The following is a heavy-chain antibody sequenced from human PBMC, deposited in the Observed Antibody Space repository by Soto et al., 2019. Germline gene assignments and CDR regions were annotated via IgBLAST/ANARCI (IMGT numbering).Heavy chain of an antibody. V-gene: IGHV3-15*07. CDR3: TTVSRDSSYYYYYGMDV. J-gene: IGHJ6*02. CDR1: GFTFSNAW. D-gene: IGHD3-10*01. CDR2: IKSKTDGGTT. Sequence: GGSLRLSCAASGFTFSNAWMNWVRQAPGKGLEWVGRIKSKTDGGTTDYAAPVKGRFTISRDDSKNTLYLQMNSLKTEDTAVYYCTTVSRDSSYYYYYGMDVWGQGTTVTVSS.